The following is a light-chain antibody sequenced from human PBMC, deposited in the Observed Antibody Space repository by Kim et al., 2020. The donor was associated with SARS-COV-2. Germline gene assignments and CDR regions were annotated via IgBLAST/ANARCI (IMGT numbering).Light chain of an antibody. V-gene: IGKV1D-16*01. CDR3: QQYNTFPST. Sequence: EPVGDRVTITCRASQNIRTWLAWYQQKPAQAPEPLIFAASTLDFGVPSRFSGSGSGTDFTLTITNLQPEDSATYFCQQYNTFPSTFGQGTRLEIK. J-gene: IGKJ5*01. CDR1: QNIRTW. CDR2: AAS.